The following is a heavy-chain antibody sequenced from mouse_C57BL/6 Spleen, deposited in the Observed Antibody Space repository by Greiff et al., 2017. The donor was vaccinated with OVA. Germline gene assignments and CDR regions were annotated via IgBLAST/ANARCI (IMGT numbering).Heavy chain of an antibody. CDR2: IYPGSGNT. D-gene: IGHD2-4*01. V-gene: IGHV1-76*01. J-gene: IGHJ4*01. Sequence: QVQLQQSGAELVRPGASVKLSCKASGYTFTDYYINWVKQRPGQGLEWIARIYPGSGNTYYNEKFKGKAALTAEKSSSTAYMQLSSLTSEDSAVYFCARSYYDYHYAMDYWGQGTSVTVSS. CDR3: ARSYYDYHYAMDY. CDR1: GYTFTDYY.